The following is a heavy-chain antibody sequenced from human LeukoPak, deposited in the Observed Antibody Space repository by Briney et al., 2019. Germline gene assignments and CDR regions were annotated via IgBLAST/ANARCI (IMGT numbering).Heavy chain of an antibody. CDR2: ISSSSSYI. CDR1: GFTFTDYS. Sequence: GGSLRLSCAPSGFTFTDYSMNWVRQAPGKGLEWVSSISSSSSYIYYADSVKGRFTISRDNAKNSLYLQMNSLRAEDTAVYYCARDAPYSYYFDYWGQGTLVTVSS. V-gene: IGHV3-21*01. CDR3: ARDAPYSYYFDY. J-gene: IGHJ4*02. D-gene: IGHD2-15*01.